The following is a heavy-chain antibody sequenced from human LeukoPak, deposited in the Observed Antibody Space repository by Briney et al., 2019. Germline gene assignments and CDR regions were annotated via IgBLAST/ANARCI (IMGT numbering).Heavy chain of an antibody. D-gene: IGHD2-21*02. V-gene: IGHV3-11*01. CDR2: ISSSGSTI. CDR1: GFTFSDYY. CDR3: ARRLAVAHCAGDCHPIDS. Sequence: SGGSLRLSCAASGFTFSDYYMSWIRQAPGKGLELVSYISSSGSTIYYADFLKGRFTISRDNAKNSLYLQMNSLRAEDTAVYYCARRLAVAHCAGDCHPIDSWGQGTLVTVSS. J-gene: IGHJ4*02.